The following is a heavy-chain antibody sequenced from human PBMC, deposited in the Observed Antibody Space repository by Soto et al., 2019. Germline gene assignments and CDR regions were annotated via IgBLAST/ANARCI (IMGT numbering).Heavy chain of an antibody. V-gene: IGHV4-34*01. CDR1: GGSFSGYY. D-gene: IGHD2-2*01. CDR3: ARLGRVSNCSSTSCYLLYYYYYGMDV. Sequence: PSETLSLTCAVYGGSFSGYYWSWIRQPPGKGLEWIGEINHSGSTNYNPSLKSRVTISVDTSKNQFSLKLSSVTAADTAVYYCARLGRVSNCSSTSCYLLYYYYYGMDVWGQGTTVTVSS. J-gene: IGHJ6*02. CDR2: INHSGST.